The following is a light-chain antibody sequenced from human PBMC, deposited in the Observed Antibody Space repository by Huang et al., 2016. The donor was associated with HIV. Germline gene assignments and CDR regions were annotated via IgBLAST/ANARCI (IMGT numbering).Light chain of an antibody. Sequence: IQLTQSPSALSAYVGDRVTITCRASKGISNFFCWYQQKPGKAPKLLIYAASILQSGVPSRFSGSGSGTDFTLTIGSLQPEDFATYYCQQLNSYPLTFGGGTKVEIK. CDR3: QQLNSYPLT. CDR1: KGISNF. CDR2: AAS. J-gene: IGKJ4*01. V-gene: IGKV1-9*01.